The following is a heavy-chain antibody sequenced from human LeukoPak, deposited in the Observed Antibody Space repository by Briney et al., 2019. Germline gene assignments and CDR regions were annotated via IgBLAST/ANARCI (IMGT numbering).Heavy chain of an antibody. V-gene: IGHV3-21*01. Sequence: PGGSLRLSCAGYGFTFSSFWMNWVRQAPGKGLEWVSSISSSSSYIYYADSVKGRFTISRDNAKNSLYLQMNSLRAEDTAVYYCARDYPEAGTISSFWGQGTLVTVSS. CDR2: ISSSSSYI. J-gene: IGHJ4*02. D-gene: IGHD6-19*01. CDR3: ARDYPEAGTISSF. CDR1: GFTFSSFW.